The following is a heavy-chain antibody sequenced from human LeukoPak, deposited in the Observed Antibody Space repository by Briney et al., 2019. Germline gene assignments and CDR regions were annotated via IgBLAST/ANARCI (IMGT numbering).Heavy chain of an antibody. CDR1: GYNFISNW. J-gene: IGHJ4*02. D-gene: IGHD5-12*01. Sequence: GESLKISCQGSGYNFISNWIGWVRQTPGKGLEFLGIIYPHDSSTIYSPSFQGQVTVSVDKSITTAYLQLNSLKSSDTGMYYCARVDRRGYSGYTAILPDYWGQGTLVTVSS. CDR3: ARVDRRGYSGYTAILPDY. CDR2: IYPHDSST. V-gene: IGHV5-51*01.